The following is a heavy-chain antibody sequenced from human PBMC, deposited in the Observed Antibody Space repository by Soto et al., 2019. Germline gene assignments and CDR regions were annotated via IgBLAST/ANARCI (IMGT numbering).Heavy chain of an antibody. V-gene: IGHV3-23*05. CDR3: AKGSGHSPLNWLET. CDR2: IVGSGIGA. CDR1: GFTFRSYA. Sequence: GGSLRLSCAASGFTFRSYAMSWVRQAPGKGLEWVSGIVGSGIGAYYADSVKGRFTISRVDSMNTVFLQLKNLRADDSAVYYCAKGSGHSPLNWLETWGQGTRVTVSS. D-gene: IGHD5-12*01. J-gene: IGHJ5*02.